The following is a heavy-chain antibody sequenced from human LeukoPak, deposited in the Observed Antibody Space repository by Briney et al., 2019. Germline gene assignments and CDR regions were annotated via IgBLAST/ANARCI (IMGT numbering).Heavy chain of an antibody. V-gene: IGHV4-39*01. D-gene: IGHD3-3*01. CDR3: ARGDLLTIFGVVAEYFQH. Sequence: PSETLSLTCTVSGGSISSSSYYGGWIRQPPGKRLEWIGSMYYSGSTYYNPSLKSRVTISVDTSKNQFSLKLSSVTAADTAVYYCARGDLLTIFGVVAEYFQHWGQGTLVTVSS. CDR1: GGSISSSSYY. CDR2: MYYSGST. J-gene: IGHJ1*01.